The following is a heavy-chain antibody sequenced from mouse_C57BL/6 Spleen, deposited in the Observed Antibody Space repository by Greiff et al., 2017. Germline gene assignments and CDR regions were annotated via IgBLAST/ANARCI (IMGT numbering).Heavy chain of an antibody. J-gene: IGHJ3*01. CDR3: TDGYYEAY. D-gene: IGHD2-3*01. Sequence: EVQLQQSGAELLRPGASVKLSCTASGFNIKDDYMHWVKQRPEQGLEWIGWIDPENGDTEYASKFQGKATITADTSSNTAYLQLSSLTSEDTAVYYCTDGYYEAYWGQGTLVTVSA. CDR1: GFNIKDDY. CDR2: IDPENGDT. V-gene: IGHV14-4*01.